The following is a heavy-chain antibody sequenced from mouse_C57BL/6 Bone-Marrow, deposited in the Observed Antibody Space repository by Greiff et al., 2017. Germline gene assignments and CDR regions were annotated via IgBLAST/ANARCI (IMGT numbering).Heavy chain of an antibody. CDR3: ARKIYYYGSSYLAWFAY. V-gene: IGHV1-55*01. Sequence: VQLQQSGAELVKPGASVKMSCKASGYTFTSYWITWVKQRPGQGLEWIGDIYPGSGSTNYNEKFKSKATLTVDTSSSTAYMQLSSLTSEDSAVYYCARKIYYYGSSYLAWFAYWGQGTLVTVSA. CDR2: IYPGSGST. J-gene: IGHJ3*01. CDR1: GYTFTSYW. D-gene: IGHD1-1*01.